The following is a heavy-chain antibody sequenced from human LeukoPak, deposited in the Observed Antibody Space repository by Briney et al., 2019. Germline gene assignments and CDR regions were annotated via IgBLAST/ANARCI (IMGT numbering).Heavy chain of an antibody. J-gene: IGHJ5*02. CDR3: ASQRDPGYCGGGSCFYWFDP. Sequence: ASVKVSCKASGGTFSSYAISWVRQAPGQGLEWMGRIIPILGIANYAQKFQGRVTITADKSTSTAYMELSSLRSEDTAVYYCASQRDPGYCGGGSCFYWFDPWGQGTLVTVSS. D-gene: IGHD2-15*01. CDR2: IIPILGIA. CDR1: GGTFSSYA. V-gene: IGHV1-69*04.